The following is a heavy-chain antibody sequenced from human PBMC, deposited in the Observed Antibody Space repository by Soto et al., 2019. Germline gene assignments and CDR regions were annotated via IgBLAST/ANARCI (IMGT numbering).Heavy chain of an antibody. J-gene: IGHJ6*02. CDR2: IAHDGSNA. V-gene: IGHV3-30-3*01. CDR1: GFTFRNHA. CDR3: ARGDREDILVVVGARPGEYGTDI. D-gene: IGHD2-15*01. Sequence: QVQLVESGGGVVQPGGSLRLSCAASGFTFRNHAMHWVRQAPGKGLECLAVIAHDGSNAFYRDSVKGRFTVSRDNSKNPLYVYMTSLRSEDSGVYYCARGDREDILVVVGARPGEYGTDIWGQGTTVIVSS.